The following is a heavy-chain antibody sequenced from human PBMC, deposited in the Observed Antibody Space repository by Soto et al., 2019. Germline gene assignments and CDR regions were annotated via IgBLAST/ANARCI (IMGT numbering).Heavy chain of an antibody. D-gene: IGHD5-12*01. CDR3: ARAALWRGYSGYDRLLWGRFDY. CDR2: INHSGST. J-gene: IGHJ4*02. CDR1: GGSFSGYY. V-gene: IGHV4-34*01. Sequence: PSETLSLTCAVYGGSFSGYYWSWIRQPPGKGLEWIGEINHSGSTNYNPSLKSRVTISVDTSKNQFSLKLSSVTAADTAVYYCARAALWRGYSGYDRLLWGRFDYWGQGTLVTVSS.